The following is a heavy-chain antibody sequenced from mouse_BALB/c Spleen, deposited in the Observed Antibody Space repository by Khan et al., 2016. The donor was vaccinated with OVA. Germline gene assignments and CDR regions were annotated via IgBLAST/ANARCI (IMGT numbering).Heavy chain of an antibody. CDR2: ISYSGST. J-gene: IGHJ2*01. CDR3: AELGRGYFDY. CDR1: GYSITSDYA. Sequence: EVQLQESGPGLVKPSQSLSLTCTVTGYSITSDYAWNWIRQFPGNKLEWMGYISYSGSTTYNPSLKSRFSITRDTSKNQFFLQLNSVTTEDTATYYFAELGRGYFDYWGQGTTLTVSS. D-gene: IGHD4-1*01. V-gene: IGHV3-2*02.